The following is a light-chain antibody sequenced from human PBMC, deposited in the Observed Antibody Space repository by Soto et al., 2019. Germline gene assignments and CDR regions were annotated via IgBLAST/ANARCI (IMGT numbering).Light chain of an antibody. CDR3: QQSYSATWT. V-gene: IGKV1-5*01. CDR1: QSISSW. CDR2: DAS. Sequence: DIQMPQSPSTLSASVGDRVTITCRASQSISSWLAWYQQKPGKAPKLLIYDASSLESGVPSRFSGSGSGTEFTLTISSLQPEDFATYSCQQSYSATWTFGQGTKVDIK. J-gene: IGKJ1*01.